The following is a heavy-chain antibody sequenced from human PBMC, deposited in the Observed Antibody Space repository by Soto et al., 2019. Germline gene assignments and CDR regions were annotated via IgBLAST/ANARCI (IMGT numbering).Heavy chain of an antibody. V-gene: IGHV3-48*02. D-gene: IGHD2-2*02. CDR2: ISSTSSTI. J-gene: IGHJ3*02. Sequence: PGGSLRLSCAPSGFSFSAFSMNWVRQAPGKGLEWVSYISSTSSTIYYGDSVKGRFTISRDNAKNSLYLQMNSLRDEDTAVYYCAREGGRHCSPTRCYNAFDIWGQGTMVTVSS. CDR1: GFSFSAFS. CDR3: AREGGRHCSPTRCYNAFDI.